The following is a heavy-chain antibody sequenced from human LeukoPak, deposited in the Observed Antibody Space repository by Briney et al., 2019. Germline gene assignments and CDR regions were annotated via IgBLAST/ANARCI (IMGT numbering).Heavy chain of an antibody. V-gene: IGHV2-5*02. CDR3: AHLTRYYYDTNAYYPFDY. D-gene: IGHD3-22*01. J-gene: IGHJ4*02. CDR2: IYWDDDQ. Sequence: SGPTLVKPTQTLTLTCTFSGFSLTTTGVAVGWIRQPPGKALEWLALIYWDDDQRYSPSLRSRLTITKDTSKNQVVLTMTNMDPVDTATYFCAHLTRYYYDTNAYYPFDYWGQGTLVTVSS. CDR1: GFSLTTTGVA.